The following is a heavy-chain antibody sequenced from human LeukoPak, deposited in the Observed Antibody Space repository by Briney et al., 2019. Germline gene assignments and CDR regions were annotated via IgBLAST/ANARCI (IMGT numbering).Heavy chain of an antibody. CDR2: IYTSGST. J-gene: IGHJ6*02. Sequence: KSSETLSLTCTVSGGSISSYYWSWIRQPAGKGLEWLGRIYTSGSTNYNPSLKSRVTMSVDTSKNQFSLKLSSVTAADTAVYYCARDGSGECSSTSCYPYYYYGMDVWGQGTTVTVSS. CDR3: ARDGSGECSSTSCYPYYYYGMDV. D-gene: IGHD2-2*01. V-gene: IGHV4-4*07. CDR1: GGSISSYY.